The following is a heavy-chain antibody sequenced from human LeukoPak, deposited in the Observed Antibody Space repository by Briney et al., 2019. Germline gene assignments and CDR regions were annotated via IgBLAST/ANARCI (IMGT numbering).Heavy chain of an antibody. Sequence: ASVKVSCKASGYTFTGHYMHWVRQAPGQDLEWMGWINPNSGGTNYAQKFQGRVTMTRDTSISTAYMELSRLRSDDTAVYYCASPSSDFWSGYYTFGYWGQGTLVTVSS. J-gene: IGHJ4*02. D-gene: IGHD3-3*01. CDR1: GYTFTGHY. CDR2: INPNSGGT. V-gene: IGHV1-2*02. CDR3: ASPSSDFWSGYYTFGY.